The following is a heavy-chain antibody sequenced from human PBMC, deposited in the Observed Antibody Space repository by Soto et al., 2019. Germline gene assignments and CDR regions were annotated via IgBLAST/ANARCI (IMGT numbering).Heavy chain of an antibody. CDR3: AVTPNCGRDCSAASYWYFDI. CDR2: ISGDSGRT. J-gene: IGHJ2*01. CDR1: GLTFGNYA. V-gene: IGHV3-23*01. D-gene: IGHD2-21*02. Sequence: EVQLLESGGGLVQPGGSVRLSCAASGLTFGNYAMSWVRQAPGKGLEWVSAISGDSGRTYYADSVKGRFTISRDNSKNPLYLHMNTLRAEDTAVYYCAVTPNCGRDCSAASYWYFDIWGRGTLVTVSS.